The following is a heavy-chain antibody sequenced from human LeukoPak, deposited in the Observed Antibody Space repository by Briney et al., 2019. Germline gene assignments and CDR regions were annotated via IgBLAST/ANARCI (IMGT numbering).Heavy chain of an antibody. CDR3: ARDERIVEAMYAFDI. Sequence: PGGSLRLSCAASGFTFSSYSMNWVRQAPGKGLEWVSSISRSSSYIYYADSVKGRFTISRDNAKNSLYLQMNSLRADDTAVYYCARDERIVEAMYAFDIWGQGTMVTVSS. V-gene: IGHV3-21*01. CDR2: ISRSSSYI. J-gene: IGHJ3*02. CDR1: GFTFSSYS. D-gene: IGHD1-26*01.